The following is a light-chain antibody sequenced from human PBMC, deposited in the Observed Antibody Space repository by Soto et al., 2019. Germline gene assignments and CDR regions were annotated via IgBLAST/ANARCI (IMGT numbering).Light chain of an antibody. CDR1: QSVSSN. Sequence: EVVMTQSPDSLSVSPGERATLSCRASQSVSSNLAWYQQKLGQAPRLLIYGASTRATGISARFSGIGSGTEFILTISRLEPEDFAVYYCQQYGSSGTFGQGTKVDIK. V-gene: IGKV3-15*01. CDR2: GAS. CDR3: QQYGSSGT. J-gene: IGKJ1*01.